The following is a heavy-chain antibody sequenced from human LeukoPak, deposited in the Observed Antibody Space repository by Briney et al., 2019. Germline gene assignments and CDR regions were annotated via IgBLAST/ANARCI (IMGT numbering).Heavy chain of an antibody. CDR1: GGTFSSYA. CDR2: IIPIFGTA. Sequence: ASVTVSCTASGGTFSSYAISWVRQAPGQGLEWMGGIIPIFGTANYAQKFQGRVTITADESTSTACMELSSLRSEDTAVHYCARGITIFGVVIDYYYGMDVWGQGTTVTVSS. J-gene: IGHJ6*02. CDR3: ARGITIFGVVIDYYYGMDV. D-gene: IGHD3-3*01. V-gene: IGHV1-69*01.